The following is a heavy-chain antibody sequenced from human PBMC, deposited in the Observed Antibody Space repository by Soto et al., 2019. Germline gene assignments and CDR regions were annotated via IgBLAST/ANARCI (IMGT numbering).Heavy chain of an antibody. CDR3: ASDLWCSGGSCYRHTWFDP. J-gene: IGHJ5*02. V-gene: IGHV4-31*03. Sequence: QVQLQESGPGLVKPSQTLSLTCTVSGGSISSGGYYWSWIRQHPGKGLEWIGYIYYSGSTYYNPSLKSRVTISVDTSKNQFSLKLSSVTAADTAVYYCASDLWCSGGSCYRHTWFDPWGQGTLVTVSS. CDR1: GGSISSGGYY. D-gene: IGHD2-15*01. CDR2: IYYSGST.